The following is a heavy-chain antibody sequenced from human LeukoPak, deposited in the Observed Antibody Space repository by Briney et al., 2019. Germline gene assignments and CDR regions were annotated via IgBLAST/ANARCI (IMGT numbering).Heavy chain of an antibody. J-gene: IGHJ5*02. V-gene: IGHV3-9*01. Sequence: GGSLRLSCAASGFTFDHYAMHWVRQAPGRGLEWVSGINWNSAGVGYADSLKGRFTISRDNSKNSLYLQMNSLRPEDTAFYYCVKGFCSTITCYSLDPWGHGILVTVSS. CDR2: INWNSAGV. CDR3: VKGFCSTITCYSLDP. D-gene: IGHD2-2*02. CDR1: GFTFDHYA.